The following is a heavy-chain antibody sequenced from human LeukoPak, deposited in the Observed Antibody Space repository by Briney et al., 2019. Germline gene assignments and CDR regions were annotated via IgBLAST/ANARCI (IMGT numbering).Heavy chain of an antibody. D-gene: IGHD5-18*01. CDR3: ARAGVRIQRRIDY. V-gene: IGHV4-34*01. CDR2: INHSGSA. CDR1: GGSFSGYY. J-gene: IGHJ4*02. Sequence: PSETLSLTCAVYGGSFSGYYWSWIRQPPGKGLEWIGEINHSGSANYNPSLKSRVTISVDTSKNQFSLKLSSVTAADTAVYYCARAGVRIQRRIDYWGQGTLVTVSS.